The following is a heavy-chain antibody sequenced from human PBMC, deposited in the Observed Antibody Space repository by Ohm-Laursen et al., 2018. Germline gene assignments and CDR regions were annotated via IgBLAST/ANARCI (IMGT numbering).Heavy chain of an antibody. CDR1: GFTFSSYG. J-gene: IGHJ2*01. D-gene: IGHD3-16*01. CDR2: ISYDESDE. V-gene: IGHV3-30*03. Sequence: SLRLSCAASGFTFSSYGMHWVRQAPGKGLEWVALISYDESDEYYADSVKGRFTISRDNSRNTLYLQMDSLGIEDTAMYYCARDQWSHGLNWNFDLWGHGTQVTVSS. CDR3: ARDQWSHGLNWNFDL.